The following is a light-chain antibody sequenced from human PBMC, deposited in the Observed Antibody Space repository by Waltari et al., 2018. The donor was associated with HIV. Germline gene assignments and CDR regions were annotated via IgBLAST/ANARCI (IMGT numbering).Light chain of an antibody. J-gene: IGKJ4*01. CDR1: QSLSSTY. CDR2: DAS. Sequence: EILLTHSPAALSLSPGKRATLSCRASQSLSSTYLTWYEQKPGQPPRLLMYDASTRATGIPARFSGSGSGTDFTLTISRLETEDFAVYYCQQYRSTPRTFGGGTRVQIK. CDR3: QQYRSTPRT. V-gene: IGKV3-20*01.